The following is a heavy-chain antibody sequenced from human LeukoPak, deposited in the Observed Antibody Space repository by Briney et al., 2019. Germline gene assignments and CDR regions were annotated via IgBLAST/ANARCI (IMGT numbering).Heavy chain of an antibody. V-gene: IGHV3-53*01. CDR2: IFSGDST. CDR3: ALTYYFDRRGYSYLDY. D-gene: IGHD3-22*01. J-gene: IGHJ4*02. CDR1: GFSVDGNY. Sequence: GGSLRLSCAVSGFSVDGNYMTWVRQVPGRGLEWVALIFSGDSTDYPDSVKGRFTISRDKSKNTLHLQMDSLRPEDTAMYYCALTYYFDRRGYSYLDYWGQGALVTVSS.